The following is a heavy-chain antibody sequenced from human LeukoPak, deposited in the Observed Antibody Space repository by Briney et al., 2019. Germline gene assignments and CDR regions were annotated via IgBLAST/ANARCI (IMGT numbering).Heavy chain of an antibody. J-gene: IGHJ4*02. Sequence: GGSLRLSCAASGFTFDDYGMSWGRQAPGKGLELVSGINWNGGSTGYADSVKGRFTISRDNAKNSLYLQMNSLRAEDTALYYCARDGYNWNFYYFDYWGQGTLVTVSS. CDR1: GFTFDDYG. V-gene: IGHV3-20*04. CDR2: INWNGGST. CDR3: ARDGYNWNFYYFDY. D-gene: IGHD1-7*01.